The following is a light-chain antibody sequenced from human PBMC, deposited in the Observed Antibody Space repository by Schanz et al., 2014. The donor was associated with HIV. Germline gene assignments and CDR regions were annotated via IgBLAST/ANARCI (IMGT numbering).Light chain of an antibody. CDR1: SSDVGGYNY. Sequence: QSALTQPPSASGSPGQSVNISCTGTSSDVGGYNYVSWYQQHPGKAPKLMIYEVSKRPSGVSNRFSGSKSGNTASLTISGLQAEDEADFYCCSYAGRSTVVFGGGTKLTVL. CDR3: CSYAGRSTVV. CDR2: EVS. J-gene: IGLJ3*02. V-gene: IGLV2-8*01.